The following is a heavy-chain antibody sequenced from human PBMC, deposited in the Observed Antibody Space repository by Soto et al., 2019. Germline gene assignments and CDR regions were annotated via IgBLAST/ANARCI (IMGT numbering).Heavy chain of an antibody. J-gene: IGHJ4*02. CDR2: IKSNSDGGTT. D-gene: IGHD3-10*01. CDR3: TTGFRWFGEF. Sequence: EVQLVESGGGLVKPGGSLRLSCAASEFTFSNAWVTWVRQAPGKGLEWVGRIKSNSDGGTTDYAAPVEGRFTVSRDDSTNTLYLQMNSVKTEDTAIYYCTTGFRWFGEFWGQGTLVTVSS. CDR1: EFTFSNAW. V-gene: IGHV3-15*01.